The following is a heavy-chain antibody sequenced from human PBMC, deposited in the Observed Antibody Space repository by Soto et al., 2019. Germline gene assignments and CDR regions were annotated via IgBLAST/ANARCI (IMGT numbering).Heavy chain of an antibody. Sequence: QVQLQQWGAGLLKPSETLSLTCAVYGGSFSGYYWSWIRQPPGKGLEWIGEINHSGSTNYNPSLKSRVTISVDTSKNQFSLKLSSVTAADTAVYYCASFRPRRAAGDYWGQGILVTVSS. CDR1: GGSFSGYY. V-gene: IGHV4-34*01. J-gene: IGHJ4*02. CDR2: INHSGST. CDR3: ASFRPRRAAGDY. D-gene: IGHD6-13*01.